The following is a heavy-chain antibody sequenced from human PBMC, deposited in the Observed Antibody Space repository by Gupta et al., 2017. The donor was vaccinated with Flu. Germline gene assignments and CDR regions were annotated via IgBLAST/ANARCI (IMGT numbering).Heavy chain of an antibody. D-gene: IGHD1-1*01. V-gene: IGHV1-69*11. CDR2: IVPILGTS. CDR3: AKGRGGRGTADALDV. Sequence: QAPGQGLEWMGLIVPILGTSYYAQEFQGRVTITADESTTTVYMELSSLRAEDTAVYYCAKGRGGRGTADALDVWGQGTVVTVSS. J-gene: IGHJ3*01.